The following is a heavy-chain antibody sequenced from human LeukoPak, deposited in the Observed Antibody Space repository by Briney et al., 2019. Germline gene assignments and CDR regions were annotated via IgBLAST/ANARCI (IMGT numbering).Heavy chain of an antibody. D-gene: IGHD3-10*01. CDR2: ISAYNGNT. J-gene: IGHJ4*02. Sequence: ALVKVSCKASGYTFTSYGISWVRQAPGQGLEWMGWISAYNGNTNYAQKPQGRVTMTTDTTTSTAYMELRSLRSDDTAVYYCARDRPQVLWFGELIDYWGQGTLVTVSS. V-gene: IGHV1-18*04. CDR1: GYTFTSYG. CDR3: ARDRPQVLWFGELIDY.